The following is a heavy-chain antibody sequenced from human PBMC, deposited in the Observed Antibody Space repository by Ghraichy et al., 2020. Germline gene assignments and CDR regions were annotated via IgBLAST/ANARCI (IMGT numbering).Heavy chain of an antibody. CDR2: INHRGST. CDR3: ARLVPAASQYSSRWYPVGNYYMDV. J-gene: IGHJ6*03. V-gene: IGHV4-34*01. Sequence: SQTLSLTCAVYGGSFSGFYWSWIRQPPGKGLEWIGEINHRGSTNYNPSLKSRVTISVDTSKNQFSLKLSSVTAADTAVYYCARLVPAASQYSSRWYPVGNYYMDVWGKGTTVTVSS. D-gene: IGHD6-13*01. CDR1: GGSFSGFY.